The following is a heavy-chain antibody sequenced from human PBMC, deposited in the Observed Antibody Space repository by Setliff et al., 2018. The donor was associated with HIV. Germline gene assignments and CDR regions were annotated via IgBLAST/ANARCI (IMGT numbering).Heavy chain of an antibody. V-gene: IGHV3-9*01. D-gene: IGHD4-4*01. CDR1: GFTFNSYA. Sequence: AASGFTFNSYAMHWVRQAPGKGLEWVSGISWNSGSIGYADSVKGRFTISRDNSKKTLYLQMSSLRAEDTALYYCAHDSRIAEYFQHWGKGTTVTVSS. CDR2: ISWNSGSI. J-gene: IGHJ1*01. CDR3: AHDSRIAEYFQH.